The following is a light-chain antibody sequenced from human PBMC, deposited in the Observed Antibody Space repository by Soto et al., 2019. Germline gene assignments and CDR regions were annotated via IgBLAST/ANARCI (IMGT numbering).Light chain of an antibody. CDR1: QSISSY. J-gene: IGKJ4*01. CDR2: AAS. Sequence: GDRLTITCRASQSISSYLNWYQQKPGKAPKLLIYAASSLQSGVPSRFSGSGSGTDFTLTISSLQPEDFATYYCQQSYSTPLTFGGGTKVDIK. V-gene: IGKV1-39*01. CDR3: QQSYSTPLT.